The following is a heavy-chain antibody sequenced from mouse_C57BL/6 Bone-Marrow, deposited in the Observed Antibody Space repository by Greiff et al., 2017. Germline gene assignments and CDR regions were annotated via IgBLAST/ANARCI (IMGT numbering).Heavy chain of an antibody. CDR3: AREGDYYGSDWYFDV. D-gene: IGHD1-1*01. V-gene: IGHV5-16*01. Sequence: EVHLVESEGGLVQPGSSMKLSCTASGFTFSDYYMAWVRQVPEKGLEWFANINYDGSSTYYLDSLKSRFIISRYNAKNILYLQMSSLKSEDTATYYCAREGDYYGSDWYFDVWGTGTTVTVSS. CDR2: INYDGSST. J-gene: IGHJ1*03. CDR1: GFTFSDYY.